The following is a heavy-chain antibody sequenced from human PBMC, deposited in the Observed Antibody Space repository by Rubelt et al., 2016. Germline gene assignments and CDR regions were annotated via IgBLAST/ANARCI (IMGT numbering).Heavy chain of an antibody. D-gene: IGHD6-19*01. Sequence: EVQLVESGGGLVKPGGSLRLSCAASGFTFSSYSMNWVRQAPGKGLEWVSSISSSSSYIYYADSGKGRFTISRDNAKNSLYLQMNSLRAEDTAVYYCAREVTAVAASEFDYWGQGTLVTVSS. V-gene: IGHV3-21*01. J-gene: IGHJ4*02. CDR2: ISSSSSYI. CDR1: GFTFSSYS. CDR3: AREVTAVAASEFDY.